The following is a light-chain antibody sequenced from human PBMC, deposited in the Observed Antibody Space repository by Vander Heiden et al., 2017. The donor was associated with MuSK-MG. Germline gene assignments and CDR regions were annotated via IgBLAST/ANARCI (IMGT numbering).Light chain of an antibody. CDR1: NIGSKS. J-gene: IGLJ2*01. Sequence: SYVLTQPPSVSAAPGQTARIPWGGNNIGSKSVHWYQQKSGQAPVLVVYDDRARPSGIPERLSGSNSGNTATLTITRVEAGDEAEYYCQVWDTSSDHPGVVLGGGTKLTVL. CDR3: QVWDTSSDHPGVV. V-gene: IGLV3-21*02. CDR2: DDR.